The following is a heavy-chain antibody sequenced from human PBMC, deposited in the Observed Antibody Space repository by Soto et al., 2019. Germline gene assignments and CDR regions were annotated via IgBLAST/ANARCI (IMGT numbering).Heavy chain of an antibody. CDR1: GGTFSSYA. V-gene: IGHV1-69*13. J-gene: IGHJ6*02. Sequence: ASVKVSCKASGGTFSSYAISWVRQAPGQGLEWMGGIIPIFGTANYAQKFQGRVTITADESTSTAYMELSSLRSEDTAVYYCAREGDFWSGYYGMDVWGQGTTVTVSS. CDR2: IIPIFGTA. CDR3: AREGDFWSGYYGMDV. D-gene: IGHD3-3*01.